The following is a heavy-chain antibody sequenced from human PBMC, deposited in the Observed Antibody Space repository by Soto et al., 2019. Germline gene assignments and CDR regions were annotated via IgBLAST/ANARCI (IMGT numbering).Heavy chain of an antibody. J-gene: IGHJ5*02. Sequence: QVHLVQSGAEVKHPGASVRVSCKASGITYSTYAIHWVRQAPGQGLEWMGWTNAGEGYTRYSQDFQGRVTLTTVTSASTTYMDLSNLTFEDTAVYYCARAISGYVTWGQGTQVTVSS. CDR1: GITYSTYA. CDR3: ARAISGYVT. D-gene: IGHD5-12*01. CDR2: TNAGEGYT. V-gene: IGHV1-3*01.